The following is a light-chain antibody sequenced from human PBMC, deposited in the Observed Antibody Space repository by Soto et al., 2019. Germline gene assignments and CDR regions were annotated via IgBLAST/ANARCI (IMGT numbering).Light chain of an antibody. CDR1: QSISSR. CDR3: QQYNDNWT. Sequence: DIQMTQSPSTLSASVGDRVTITCRASQSISSRLAWYQQKPGKAPKLLIYKASTFQSGVTSRFSGSGSGTEFTLAISSLQPDDVANYYCQQYNDNWTFGQGTKVEIK. CDR2: KAS. J-gene: IGKJ1*01. V-gene: IGKV1-5*03.